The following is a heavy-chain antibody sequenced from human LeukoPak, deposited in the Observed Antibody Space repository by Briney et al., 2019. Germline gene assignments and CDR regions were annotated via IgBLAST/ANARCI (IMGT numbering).Heavy chain of an antibody. J-gene: IGHJ5*02. D-gene: IGHD4-11*01. CDR1: GFTFSSYG. CDR2: IRYDGSNK. CDR3: AKDHTVTTTVWFDP. V-gene: IGHV3-30*02. Sequence: PGGSLRLSCAASGFTFSSYGMHWVRQAPGKGLEWVAFIRYDGSNKYYAGSVKGRFTISRDNSKNTLYLQMNSLRAEDTAVYYCAKDHTVTTTVWFDPWGQGTLVTVSS.